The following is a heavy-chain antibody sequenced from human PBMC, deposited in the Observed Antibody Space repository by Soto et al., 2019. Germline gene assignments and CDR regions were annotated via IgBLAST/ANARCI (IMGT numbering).Heavy chain of an antibody. D-gene: IGHD3-10*01. CDR2: IYYSGST. CDR3: VRGIMVRGVGRQQDY. CDR1: GGSISSGGYY. Sequence: SETLSLTCTVSGGSISSGGYYWSWIRQHPGKGLEWIGYIYYSGSTYYNPSLKSRVTISVDTSKNQFSLKLSSVTAADTAVYYCVRGIMVRGVGRQQDYWGQGTLVTVSS. V-gene: IGHV4-31*03. J-gene: IGHJ4*02.